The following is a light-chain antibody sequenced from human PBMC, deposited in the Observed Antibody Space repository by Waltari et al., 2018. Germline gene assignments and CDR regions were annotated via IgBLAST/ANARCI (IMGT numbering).Light chain of an antibody. CDR2: EVT. V-gene: IGLV2-8*02. CDR1: SNDVGGYNF. CDR3: TSYAGSNKAV. Sequence: QSALTQPPSASRSPGQSVTIPCTGTSNDVGGYNFVSWYQQHPGKAPKLMIFEVTKRPSGVPDRFAGSKSGNTASLTVSGLQAEDEADYYCTSYAGSNKAVFGGGTKLTVL. J-gene: IGLJ2*01.